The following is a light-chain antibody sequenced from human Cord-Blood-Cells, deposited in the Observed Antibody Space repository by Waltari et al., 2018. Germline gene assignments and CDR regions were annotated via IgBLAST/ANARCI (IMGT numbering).Light chain of an antibody. CDR2: QDS. J-gene: IGLJ2*01. V-gene: IGLV3-1*01. Sequence: SYELTQQPSASVSPGQTASITCSGANLGDTYACWYQQKPGKSPVLVIYQDSKRPSGIPERFSGSNSGNTATLTISGTQAMDEADYYCQAWDSSTAVFGGGTKLTVL. CDR1: NLGDTY. CDR3: QAWDSSTAV.